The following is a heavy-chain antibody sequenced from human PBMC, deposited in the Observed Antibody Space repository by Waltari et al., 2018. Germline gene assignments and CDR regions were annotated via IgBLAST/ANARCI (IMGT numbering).Heavy chain of an antibody. D-gene: IGHD1-26*01. CDR1: GYTFTDYY. CDR3: ARIGYSGSYYGPFDY. Sequence: VQLVQSGAEVKKPGATVKISCKVSGYTFTDYYMHWVQQAPGKGLEWMGRIIPIFGTANYAQKFQGRVTITADKSTSTAYMELSSLRSEDTAVYYCARIGYSGSYYGPFDYWGQGTLVTVSS. J-gene: IGHJ4*02. V-gene: IGHV1-69*13. CDR2: IIPIFGTA.